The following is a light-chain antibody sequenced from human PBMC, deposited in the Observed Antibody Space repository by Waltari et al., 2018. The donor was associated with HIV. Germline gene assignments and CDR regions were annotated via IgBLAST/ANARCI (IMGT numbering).Light chain of an antibody. CDR2: AAS. J-gene: IGKJ5*01. Sequence: DIQMTQSPSSLSASVGDRVTLTCRASQSVSNSLNWYQQKPGKAPKLLIYAASSLQNEVPSRFSGSGSGTDFTLTVNSLQPEDFATYYCQQTYRTPQTFGQGTRLENK. CDR3: QQTYRTPQT. V-gene: IGKV1-39*01. CDR1: QSVSNS.